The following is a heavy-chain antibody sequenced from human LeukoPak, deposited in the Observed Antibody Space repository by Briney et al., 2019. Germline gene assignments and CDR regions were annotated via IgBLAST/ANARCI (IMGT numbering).Heavy chain of an antibody. Sequence: PGRSLRLSCAASGFTLSTYGMPWVRQAPGKGLEWVAVMSYDGSNKNYGDSVKGRFTISRDNSKNTLYLQMNSLRPEDTAVYYCAKEPQGENWLDPWGQGTLVTVSS. V-gene: IGHV3-33*05. CDR3: AKEPQGENWLDP. J-gene: IGHJ5*02. CDR1: GFTLSTYG. CDR2: MSYDGSNK.